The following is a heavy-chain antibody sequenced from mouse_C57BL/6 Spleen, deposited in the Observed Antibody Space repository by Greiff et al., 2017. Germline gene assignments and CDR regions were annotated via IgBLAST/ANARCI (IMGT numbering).Heavy chain of an antibody. Sequence: QVQLQQSGPELVKPGASVKISCKASGYTFTDHTLHWMKQRPEPGLEWIGYIYPRDGSTKYNEKFKGKATLTADKSSSTAYMQLHSLTSEDSAVYFCARSFDGYYSFDVWGTGTTVTVSS. CDR2: IYPRDGST. CDR1: GYTFTDHT. J-gene: IGHJ1*03. D-gene: IGHD2-3*01. CDR3: ARSFDGYYSFDV. V-gene: IGHV1-78*01.